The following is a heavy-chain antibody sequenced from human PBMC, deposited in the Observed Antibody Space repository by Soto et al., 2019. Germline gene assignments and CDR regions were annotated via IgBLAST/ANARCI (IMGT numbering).Heavy chain of an antibody. Sequence: RRSCAASGFTFDNYAMHWVRQAPGKGLEWVSGISWNSNTIAYADSVKGRFTISRDNAKNSLYLQMNSLRAEDTAFYYCAKDTGPNWSQGTLVTVSS. J-gene: IGHJ4*02. V-gene: IGHV3-9*01. CDR2: ISWNSNTI. CDR3: AKDTGPN. CDR1: GFTFDNYA.